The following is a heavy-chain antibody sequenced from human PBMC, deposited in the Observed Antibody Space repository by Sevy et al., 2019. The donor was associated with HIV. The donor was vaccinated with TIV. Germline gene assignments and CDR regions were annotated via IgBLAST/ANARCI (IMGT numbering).Heavy chain of an antibody. V-gene: IGHV4-4*02. CDR3: SRGFDTPRGFDP. Sequence: SETLSLTCGVSGGSISSSNWWHWVRQPPGKGLEWIGEIYHSGSTNYNPSLKSRVTISVDNSKNQFSLKLNFVTAADTAVYYCSRGFDTPRGFDPWGQGTLVTVSS. CDR2: IYHSGST. J-gene: IGHJ5*02. CDR1: GGSISSSNW. D-gene: IGHD3-10*01.